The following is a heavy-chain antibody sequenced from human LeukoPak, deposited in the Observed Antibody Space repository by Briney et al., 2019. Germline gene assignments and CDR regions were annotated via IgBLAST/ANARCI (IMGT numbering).Heavy chain of an antibody. J-gene: IGHJ5*02. V-gene: IGHV4-39*02. D-gene: IGHD3-9*01. CDR3: ATDVEGYLYDILTGPVHWFDP. Sequence: PSETLSLTCTVSGGSISSSSYYWGWIRQPPGKGLEWIGSIYYSGSTYYNPSLKSRVTISVDTSKNQFSLKLSSVTAADTAVYYCATDVEGYLYDILTGPVHWFDPWGQGTLVTVSS. CDR1: GGSISSSSYY. CDR2: IYYSGST.